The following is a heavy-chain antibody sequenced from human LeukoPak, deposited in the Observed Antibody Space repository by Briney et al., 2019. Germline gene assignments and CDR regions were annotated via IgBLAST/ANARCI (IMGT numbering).Heavy chain of an antibody. Sequence: GASVKVSCEVSGYTLTELSMHWVRQAPGKGLEWMGGFDPEDGETIYAQKFQGRVTMTEDTSTDTAYMELSSLKSEDTAVYYCATVPYDYVWGSYRYTAADYWGQGTLVTVSS. CDR1: GYTLTELS. D-gene: IGHD3-16*02. CDR3: ATVPYDYVWGSYRYTAADY. J-gene: IGHJ4*02. V-gene: IGHV1-24*01. CDR2: FDPEDGET.